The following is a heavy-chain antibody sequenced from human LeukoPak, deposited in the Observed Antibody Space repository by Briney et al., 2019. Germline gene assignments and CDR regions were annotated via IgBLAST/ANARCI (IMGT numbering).Heavy chain of an antibody. CDR2: IYYSGST. Sequence: PSETLSLTCTVSGGSISSYYWSWIRQPPGKGLEWIGYIYYSGSTNYNPSLKSRVTISVDTSKNQFSLKLSSVTAADTAVYYCATDKGTSYLSSFDYWGQGTLVTVSS. J-gene: IGHJ4*02. D-gene: IGHD6-6*01. CDR1: GGSISSYY. V-gene: IGHV4-59*01. CDR3: ATDKGTSYLSSFDY.